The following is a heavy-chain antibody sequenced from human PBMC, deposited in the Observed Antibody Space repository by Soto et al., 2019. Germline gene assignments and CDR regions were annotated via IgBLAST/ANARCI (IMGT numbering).Heavy chain of an antibody. Sequence: GSLRLSCAASGFTFSNFGMHWVRQAPGKGLEWVAVISHDGKIKYYAESVKGRFTMSRDNSGNTMYMEMNSLRVEDTAVYYCAKEWREYTTPWSSLHCGKAPLLTLSS. CDR1: GFTFSNFG. D-gene: IGHD1-1*01. CDR3: AKEWREYTTPWSSLH. CDR2: ISHDGKIK. J-gene: IGHJ4*02. V-gene: IGHV3-30*18.